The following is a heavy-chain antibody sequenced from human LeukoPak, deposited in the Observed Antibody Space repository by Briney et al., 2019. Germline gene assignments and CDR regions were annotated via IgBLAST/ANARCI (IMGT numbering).Heavy chain of an antibody. CDR1: GYTFTCYD. D-gene: IGHD3-3*01. CDR2: MNYNSGNT. Sequence: ASVKVSCKASGYTFTCYDINWVRQATGQGLEWMGWMNYNSGNTGYAQKIHGRVTMTRHTSISTDYMELSSLRSEDTAVYYCARGRRFRRITIFGAYYMDVWGKGTTVTVSS. CDR3: ARGRRFRRITIFGAYYMDV. J-gene: IGHJ6*03. V-gene: IGHV1-8*01.